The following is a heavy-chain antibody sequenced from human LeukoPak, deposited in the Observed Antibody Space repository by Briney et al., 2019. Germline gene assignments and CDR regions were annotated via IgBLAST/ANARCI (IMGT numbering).Heavy chain of an antibody. Sequence: GASVKVSCKASGGTFSSYAISWVRQAPGQGLEWMGRIIPILGIANYAQKFQGRVTITADKSTSTAYMELSSLRSEDTAVYYCASLLYYYDSSGYYSYWGQGTLVTVSS. V-gene: IGHV1-69*04. CDR2: IIPILGIA. CDR3: ASLLYYYDSSGYYSY. D-gene: IGHD3-22*01. J-gene: IGHJ4*02. CDR1: GGTFSSYA.